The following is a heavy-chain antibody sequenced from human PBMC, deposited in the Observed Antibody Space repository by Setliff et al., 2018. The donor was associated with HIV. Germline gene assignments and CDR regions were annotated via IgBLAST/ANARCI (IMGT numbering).Heavy chain of an antibody. D-gene: IGHD3-10*01. CDR1: GASISSYC. CDR3: ARRIDNSGTFPDKNWFDP. Sequence: TSETLSLTCTVSGASISSYCWNWIRQPPGKGLEWIGFIFASGETKYNPSLQSRVTISIDTSKNQFSLKLSSVIAADTAMYYCARRIDNSGTFPDKNWFDPWGQGSPVTVSS. J-gene: IGHJ5*02. V-gene: IGHV4-4*09. CDR2: IFASGET.